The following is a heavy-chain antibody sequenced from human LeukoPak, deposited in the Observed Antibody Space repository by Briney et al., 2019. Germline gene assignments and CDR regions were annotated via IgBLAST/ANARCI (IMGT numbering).Heavy chain of an antibody. D-gene: IGHD4-11*01. J-gene: IGHJ6*02. Sequence: SGGSLRLSCAASGFTFSSSAMSWVRQAPGKGLEWVSAISNNGGYTYYADSVQGRFTISRDNSKNTLYLQMNSLRAEDTAVYYCAREDDDSNGIDVWGHGTTVTVSS. CDR1: GFTFSSSA. CDR2: ISNNGGYT. V-gene: IGHV3-23*01. CDR3: AREDDDSNGIDV.